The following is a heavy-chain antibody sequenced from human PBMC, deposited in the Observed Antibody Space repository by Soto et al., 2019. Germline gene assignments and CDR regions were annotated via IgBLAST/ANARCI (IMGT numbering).Heavy chain of an antibody. V-gene: IGHV3-30-3*01. CDR3: ARDRGYGSGSYLFDY. J-gene: IGHJ4*02. CDR1: GFTFSSYA. Sequence: QVQLVESGGGVVQPGRSLRLSCAASGFTFSSYAMHWVRQAPGKGLEWVAVISYDGSNKYYADSVKGRFTISRDNSKNTVYLQMNGLRAEDTAVYYCARDRGYGSGSYLFDYWGQGTLVTVSS. CDR2: ISYDGSNK. D-gene: IGHD3-10*01.